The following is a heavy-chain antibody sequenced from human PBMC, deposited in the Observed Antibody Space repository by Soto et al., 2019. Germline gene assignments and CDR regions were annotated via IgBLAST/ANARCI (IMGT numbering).Heavy chain of an antibody. CDR2: FYYSGRT. V-gene: IGHV4-39*01. CDR3: ARGNYYHSSGYYYEGYYFDY. D-gene: IGHD3-22*01. J-gene: IGHJ4*02. CDR1: GDSLSRRNYN. Sequence: SETRSLTXTVSGDSLSRRNYNCCWLRQPPGKGLEWIGSFYYSGRTYNNPPLKSRVAISVDTSKNQLSLKMNSVTAADTAVYYCARGNYYHSSGYYYEGYYFDYWGQGALVTVSS.